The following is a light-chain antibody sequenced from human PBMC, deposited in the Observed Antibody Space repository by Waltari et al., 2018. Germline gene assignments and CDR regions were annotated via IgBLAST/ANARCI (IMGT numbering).Light chain of an antibody. CDR2: DAS. CDR1: QSVGPN. V-gene: IGKV3-11*01. CDR3: QQRTNWRYT. Sequence: EIVLTQSPATLSLSPGQRATLSCRASQSVGPNLAWYQQKPGQAPRLLISDASNRAAGIPARFSGSGSGTDFTLTISSLEPEDFAVYYCQQRTNWRYTFGQGTKLEIK. J-gene: IGKJ2*01.